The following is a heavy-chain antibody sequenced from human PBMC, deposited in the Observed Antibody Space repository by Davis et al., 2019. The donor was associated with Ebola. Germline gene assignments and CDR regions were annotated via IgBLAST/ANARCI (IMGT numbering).Heavy chain of an antibody. D-gene: IGHD1-26*01. Sequence: MPSETLSLTCTVPGASMTSGGYYWTWTRQHPGRGLEWIGYISYGGRTSYNPSLKSRIIISEDTAKNQFSLKLSSVTAADTAVYYCAISNLWEVDSWGQGTLVTVSS. CDR2: ISYGGRT. CDR1: GASMTSGGYY. V-gene: IGHV4-31*03. CDR3: AISNLWEVDS. J-gene: IGHJ4*02.